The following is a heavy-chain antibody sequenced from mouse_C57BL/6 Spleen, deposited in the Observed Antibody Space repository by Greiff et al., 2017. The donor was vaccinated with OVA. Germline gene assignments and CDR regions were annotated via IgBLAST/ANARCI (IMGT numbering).Heavy chain of an antibody. Sequence: EVKLMESGPELVKPGASVKMSCKASGYTFTDYNMHWVKQSHGKSLEWIGYINPNNGGTSYNQKFKGKATLTVNKSSSTAYMELRSLTSEDSAVYYCARSTVVYWYFDVWGTGTTVTVSS. CDR2: INPNNGGT. D-gene: IGHD1-1*01. J-gene: IGHJ1*03. V-gene: IGHV1-22*01. CDR1: GYTFTDYN. CDR3: ARSTVVYWYFDV.